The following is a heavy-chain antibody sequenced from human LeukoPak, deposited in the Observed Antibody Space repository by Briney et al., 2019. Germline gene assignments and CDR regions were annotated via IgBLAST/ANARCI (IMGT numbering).Heavy chain of an antibody. D-gene: IGHD5-24*01. CDR1: GFTFSSYG. J-gene: IGHJ4*02. CDR2: ISYDGSNK. V-gene: IGHV3-30*18. Sequence: GGSLRLSCAASGFTFSSYGMHWVRQAPGKGLEWVAVISYDGSNKYYADSVKGRFTISRDNSKNTLYLQMNSLRAEDTAVYYCAKDRDWYYFDYWGQGTLVTVSP. CDR3: AKDRDWYYFDY.